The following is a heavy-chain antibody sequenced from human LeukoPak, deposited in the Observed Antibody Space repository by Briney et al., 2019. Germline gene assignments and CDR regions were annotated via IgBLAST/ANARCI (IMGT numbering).Heavy chain of an antibody. CDR3: AREILDQLLSSLEVDY. Sequence: APVKVSCKASGYTFTGYYMHWVRQAPGQGLEWMGRINPNSGGTNYAQKFQGRVTMTRDTSISTAYMELSRLRSDDTAVYYCAREILDQLLSSLEVDYWGQGTLVTVSS. CDR2: INPNSGGT. D-gene: IGHD2-2*01. V-gene: IGHV1-2*06. CDR1: GYTFTGYY. J-gene: IGHJ4*02.